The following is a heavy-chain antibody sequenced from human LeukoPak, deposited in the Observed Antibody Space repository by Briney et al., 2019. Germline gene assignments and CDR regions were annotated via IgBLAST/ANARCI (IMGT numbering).Heavy chain of an antibody. CDR2: ISAYNGNT. J-gene: IGHJ4*02. Sequence: EASVKVSCKASGYTFTTYGITWVRQAPGQGLEWMGWISAYNGNTNYAQKLQGRVTMTTDTSTSTAFMELRSLRSDDTAVYYCARAAKGFIDLVVVPAAFPVDYWGREPWSPSPQ. V-gene: IGHV1-18*01. CDR1: GYTFTTYG. CDR3: ARAAKGFIDLVVVPAAFPVDY. D-gene: IGHD2-2*01.